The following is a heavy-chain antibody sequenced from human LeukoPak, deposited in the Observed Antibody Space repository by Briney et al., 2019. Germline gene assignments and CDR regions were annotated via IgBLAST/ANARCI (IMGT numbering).Heavy chain of an antibody. CDR1: GFTFSSYW. CDR2: IKQDGSEK. CDR3: ARPIISVHVDAFDI. D-gene: IGHD3-9*01. J-gene: IGHJ3*02. Sequence: GGSLRLSCAASGFTFSSYWMSWVRQAPGKGLEWVANIKQDGSEKYYVDSVKGRFTISRDNAKNSLYLQMNSLRAEDTAVYYCARPIISVHVDAFDIWGQGTMVTVSS. V-gene: IGHV3-7*03.